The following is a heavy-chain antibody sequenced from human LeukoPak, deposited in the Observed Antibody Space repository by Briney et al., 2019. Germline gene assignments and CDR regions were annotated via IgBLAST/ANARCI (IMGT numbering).Heavy chain of an antibody. D-gene: IGHD4-17*01. CDR2: ISYDGSNK. CDR1: GFTFSSYA. CDR3: ASSTATGFDY. Sequence: QPGRSLRLSCAASGFTFSSYAMHWVRQAPGKGLEWVAVISYDGSNKYYADSVKGRFTISRDNSKNTLYLQMNSLRAEDTAVYYCASSTATGFDYWGQGTLVTVSS. V-gene: IGHV3-30-3*01. J-gene: IGHJ4*02.